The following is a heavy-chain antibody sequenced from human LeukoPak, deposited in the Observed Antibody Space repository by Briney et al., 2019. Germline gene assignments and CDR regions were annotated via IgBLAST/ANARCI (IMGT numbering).Heavy chain of an antibody. V-gene: IGHV1-18*01. CDR2: ISAYNGNT. J-gene: IGHJ4*02. D-gene: IGHD3-10*01. CDR1: GGTFSSYA. CDR3: ARDLDGSGSYYTDY. Sequence: GASVKVSCKASGGTFSSYAISWVRQAPGQGLEWMGWISAYNGNTKHAQKLQGRFTMSTDTSTSTAYMELRSLTSDDTAVYYCARDLDGSGSYYTDYWGQGTLVTVSS.